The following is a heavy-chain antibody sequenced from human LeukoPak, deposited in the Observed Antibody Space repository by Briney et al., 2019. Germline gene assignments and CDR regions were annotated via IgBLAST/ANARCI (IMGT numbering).Heavy chain of an antibody. CDR1: GFTISSNY. D-gene: IGHD6-19*01. V-gene: IGHV3-66*01. Sequence: GGSLRLYCAASGFTISSNYMSWVRQAPGEGLEWVSVIYIGGSTYYADSVKGRFTISRDNSKNTLYLQMNSLRAEDTAVYYCAGNGGWNYFDYWGQGTLVTVSS. J-gene: IGHJ4*02. CDR3: AGNGGWNYFDY. CDR2: IYIGGST.